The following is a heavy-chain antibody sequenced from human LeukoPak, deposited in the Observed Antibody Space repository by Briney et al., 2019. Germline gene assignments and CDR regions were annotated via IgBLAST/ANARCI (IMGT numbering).Heavy chain of an antibody. CDR2: ISSSGSTI. Sequence: GGSLRLSCAASGFTFSSYEMNWVRQAPGKGLEWVSYISSSGSTIYYADFVKGRFPISRDNAKNSLYLQMNSLRAEDTAVYYCARIPRIATPGAYFWGQGTLVTVSS. V-gene: IGHV3-48*03. D-gene: IGHD6-13*01. J-gene: IGHJ4*02. CDR1: GFTFSSYE. CDR3: ARIPRIATPGAYF.